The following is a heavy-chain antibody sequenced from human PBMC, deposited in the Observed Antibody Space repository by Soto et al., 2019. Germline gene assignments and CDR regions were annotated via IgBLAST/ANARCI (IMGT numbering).Heavy chain of an antibody. CDR2: ISAYNGNT. CDR3: ARPAFGFWSGSGYYYYGMDV. V-gene: IGHV1-18*04. CDR1: GYTFTSYG. D-gene: IGHD3-3*01. J-gene: IGHJ6*02. Sequence: RASVKVSCKASGYTFTSYGISWVRQAPGQGLEWMGWISAYNGNTNYAQKLRGRVTMTTDTSTSTAYMELRSLRSDDTAVYYCARPAFGFWSGSGYYYYGMDVWGQGTTVTVSS.